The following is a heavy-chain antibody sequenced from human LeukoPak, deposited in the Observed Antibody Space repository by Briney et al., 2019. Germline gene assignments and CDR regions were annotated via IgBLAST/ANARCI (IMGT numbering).Heavy chain of an antibody. D-gene: IGHD3-3*01. CDR1: GGSISSHY. Sequence: SETLSLTCTVSGGSISSHYWSWIRQPPGKGLEWIGYIYYSGSTNYNPSLKSRVTISVDTSKNQFSLKLSSVTAADTAVYYCARGSDFWSGYDYYYYYMGVWGKGTTVTVSS. CDR3: ARGSDFWSGYDYYYYYMGV. V-gene: IGHV4-59*11. J-gene: IGHJ6*03. CDR2: IYYSGST.